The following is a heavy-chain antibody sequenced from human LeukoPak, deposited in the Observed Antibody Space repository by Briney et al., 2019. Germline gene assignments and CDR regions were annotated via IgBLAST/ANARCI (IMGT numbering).Heavy chain of an antibody. CDR2: IYYSGST. Sequence: KSSETPSLTCTVSGGSISSSSYYWGWIRQPPGKGLEWIGSIYYSGSTYYNPSLKSRVTISVDTSKNQFSLKLSSVTAADTAVYYCARDQLLYSSSCYDYWGQGTLVTVSS. D-gene: IGHD6-13*01. V-gene: IGHV4-39*07. J-gene: IGHJ4*02. CDR3: ARDQLLYSSSCYDY. CDR1: GGSISSSSYY.